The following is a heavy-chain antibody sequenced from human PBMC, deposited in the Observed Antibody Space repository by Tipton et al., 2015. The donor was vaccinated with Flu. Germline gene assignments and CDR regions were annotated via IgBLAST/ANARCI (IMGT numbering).Heavy chain of an antibody. Sequence: TLSLTCAVYGGSFSGYYWSWIRQPPGKGLEWIGEINHSGSTNYNPSLKSRVTISVDTSKNQFSLKLSSVTAADTAVYYCARDSSGGGWFDPWGQGTLVTVSS. CDR1: GGSFSGYY. V-gene: IGHV4-34*01. J-gene: IGHJ5*02. CDR3: ARDSSGGGWFDP. CDR2: INHSGST. D-gene: IGHD1-14*01.